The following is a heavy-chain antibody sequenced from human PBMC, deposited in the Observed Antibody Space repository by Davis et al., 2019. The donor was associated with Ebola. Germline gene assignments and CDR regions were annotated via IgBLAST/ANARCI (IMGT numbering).Heavy chain of an antibody. CDR2: IYPGDSDT. CDR3: ARQGKGRYYDSSGYYYVPDY. V-gene: IGHV5-51*01. CDR1: GYSFTSYW. J-gene: IGHJ4*02. D-gene: IGHD3-22*01. Sequence: PGGSLRLSCKGSGYSFTSYWIDWVRQMPGKGLEWMGIIYPGDSDTRYSPSFQGQVPISADKSISTAYLQWSSLKASDTAMYYCARQGKGRYYDSSGYYYVPDYWGQGTLVTVSS.